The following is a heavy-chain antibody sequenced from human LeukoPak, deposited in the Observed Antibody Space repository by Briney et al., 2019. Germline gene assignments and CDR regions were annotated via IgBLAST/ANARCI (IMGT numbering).Heavy chain of an antibody. V-gene: IGHV4-61*02. CDR1: GGSISSGSYY. CDR2: IYTSGST. CDR3: ARGFGYGDYYFDY. J-gene: IGHJ4*02. D-gene: IGHD4-17*01. Sequence: SETLSLTCTVSGGSISSGSYYWSWIRQPAGKGLEWIGRIYTSGSTNYNPSLKSRVTISVDTSKNQFSLKLSSVTAADTAVYYCARGFGYGDYYFDYWGQGTLVTVSS.